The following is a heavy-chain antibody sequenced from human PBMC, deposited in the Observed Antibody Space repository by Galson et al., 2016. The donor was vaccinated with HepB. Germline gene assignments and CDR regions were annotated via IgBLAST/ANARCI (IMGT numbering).Heavy chain of an antibody. V-gene: IGHV4-4*07. CDR3: ARGEAHYYYYGMDV. J-gene: IGHJ6*04. CDR2: IYTSGST. Sequence: SETLSLTCTVSGGSISSYYWSWIRQPAGKGLAWIGRIYTSGSTNYNPSLKSRVTMSVDTSKNQFSLRLSSVTAADTAVYYCARGEAHYYYYGMDVWGKGTTVTVSS. CDR1: GGSISSYY. D-gene: IGHD1-26*01.